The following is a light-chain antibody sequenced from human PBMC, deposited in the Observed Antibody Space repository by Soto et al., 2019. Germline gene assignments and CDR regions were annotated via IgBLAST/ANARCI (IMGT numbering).Light chain of an antibody. CDR2: GAS. Sequence: IVMTQSPATLSVSPWEAASLSCRASQSVNINLAWYQQKPGQAPRLFIFGASTRATGIPARFSGSGSGTDFTLTISSLQSEDFAVYYCQQYNIWPPAFGQGTRLEIK. V-gene: IGKV3-15*01. J-gene: IGKJ5*01. CDR1: QSVNIN. CDR3: QQYNIWPPA.